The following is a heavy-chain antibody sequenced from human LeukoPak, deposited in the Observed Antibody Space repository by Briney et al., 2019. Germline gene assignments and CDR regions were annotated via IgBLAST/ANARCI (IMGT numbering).Heavy chain of an antibody. Sequence: ASVKVSCKASGYTFTGYYMHWVRQAPGQGLEWMGWINPNSGGTNYAQKFQGRVTMTRDTSISTAYMELSRLRSGDTAVYYCARALWFGDQSYHYWGQGTLVTVSS. J-gene: IGHJ4*02. D-gene: IGHD3-10*01. CDR3: ARALWFGDQSYHY. CDR2: INPNSGGT. V-gene: IGHV1-2*02. CDR1: GYTFTGYY.